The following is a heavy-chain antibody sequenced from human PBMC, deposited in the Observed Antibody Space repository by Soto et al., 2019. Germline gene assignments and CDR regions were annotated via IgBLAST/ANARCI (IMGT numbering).Heavy chain of an antibody. CDR3: GRTDNYGAWAAWY. Sequence: SETLSLTCTLSGGSITGGRYDWSWIRQAPGKGLEWVGCIQSSGNTHYNAPLKSRVTMSIDASRNRLYLKLVSVTAADTAVYYCGRTDNYGAWAAWYWGQGIQVTVS. J-gene: IGHJ4*02. V-gene: IGHV4-61*01. D-gene: IGHD2-21*01. CDR2: IQSSGNT. CDR1: GGSITGGRYD.